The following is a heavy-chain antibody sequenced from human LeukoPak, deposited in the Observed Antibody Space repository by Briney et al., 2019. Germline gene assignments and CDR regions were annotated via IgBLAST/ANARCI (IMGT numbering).Heavy chain of an antibody. V-gene: IGHV4-34*01. D-gene: IGHD3-3*01. Sequence: SETLSLTCAVYGGSFGGYYWSWIRQPPGKGLEWIGEFNHSGSTNYNPSLKSRVTISVDTSKNQFSLKLSSVTAADTAVYYCARGPLSITIFGVVPPRFDPWGQGTLVTVSS. CDR3: ARGPLSITIFGVVPPRFDP. J-gene: IGHJ5*02. CDR1: GGSFGGYY. CDR2: FNHSGST.